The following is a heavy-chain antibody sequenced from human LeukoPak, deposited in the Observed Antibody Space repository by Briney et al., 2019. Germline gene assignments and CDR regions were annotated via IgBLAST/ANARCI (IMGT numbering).Heavy chain of an antibody. J-gene: IGHJ4*02. CDR3: ARVDTTDPPPLC. D-gene: IGHD1-14*01. V-gene: IGHV4-59*08. Sequence: SETLSLTCTVSGGSITSYYRSWVRQPPGKGLEWIGYIYYTGNTSYNPSLKSRVTISVDTSKSEFSLKRSSVTAADTAVYYCARVDTTDPPPLCWGQGTLVTVSS. CDR2: IYYTGNT. CDR1: GGSITSYY.